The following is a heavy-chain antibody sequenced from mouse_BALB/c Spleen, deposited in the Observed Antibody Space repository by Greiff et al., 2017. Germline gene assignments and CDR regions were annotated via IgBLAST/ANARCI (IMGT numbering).Heavy chain of an antibody. CDR2: ILPGSGST. D-gene: IGHD2-4*01. CDR1: GYTFSSYW. Sequence: QVQLQQSGAELMKPGASVKISCKATGYTFSSYWIEWVKQRPGHGLEWIGEILPGSGSTNYNEKFKGKATFTADTSSNTAYMQLSSLTSEDSAVDCCARGGRITTSCFAYWGQGTLVTVSA. CDR3: ARGGRITTSCFAY. V-gene: IGHV1-9*01. J-gene: IGHJ3*01.